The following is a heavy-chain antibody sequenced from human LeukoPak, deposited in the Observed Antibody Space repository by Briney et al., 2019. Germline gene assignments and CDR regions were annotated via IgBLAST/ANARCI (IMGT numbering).Heavy chain of an antibody. CDR1: GGSISSSSYY. J-gene: IGHJ5*02. CDR2: IYYSGST. D-gene: IGHD3-3*01. V-gene: IGHV4-39*01. CDR3: ARHTSKGPQRFDP. Sequence: NPSETLSLTCTVSGGSISSSSYYWGWIRQPPGKGLEWLGSIYYSGSTYYNPSLKSRVTISVDTSKHQFSLKLSSVTAADTAVYYCARHTSKGPQRFDPWGQGTLVTVSS.